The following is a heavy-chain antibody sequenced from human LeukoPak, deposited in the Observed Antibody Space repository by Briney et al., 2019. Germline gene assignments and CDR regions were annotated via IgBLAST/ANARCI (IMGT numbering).Heavy chain of an antibody. CDR2: MYHSGTT. J-gene: IGHJ3*02. Sequence: SQTLSPTCAVSGGSTSSGGYSWSWIRQPPGKGLEWFGYMYHSGTTHYNPSLKSRVTISVDRSKNQFSLKLSSVTAADTAVYYCVRGYYYDSSGYWVRAFDIWGQGTMVTVSS. CDR1: GGSTSSGGYS. V-gene: IGHV4-30-2*01. CDR3: VRGYYYDSSGYWVRAFDI. D-gene: IGHD3-22*01.